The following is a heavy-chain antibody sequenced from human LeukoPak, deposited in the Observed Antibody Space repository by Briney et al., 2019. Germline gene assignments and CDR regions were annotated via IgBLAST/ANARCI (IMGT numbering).Heavy chain of an antibody. J-gene: IGHJ4*02. CDR1: GFTFSCYA. D-gene: IGHD6-19*01. V-gene: IGHV3-23*01. Sequence: GGSLRLSCAASGFTFSCYAMYWVRQAPGKGLEWVSGIFGSGGSTRYADSVKGRFTISRDNSKNTVYLQMNSLRAEDTAVHYCAKTTTGYSSGRFPGWPVDYWGQGTLVTVSS. CDR2: IFGSGGST. CDR3: AKTTTGYSSGRFPGWPVDY.